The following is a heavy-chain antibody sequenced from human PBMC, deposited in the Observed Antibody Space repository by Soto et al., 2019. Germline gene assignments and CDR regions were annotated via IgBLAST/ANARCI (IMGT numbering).Heavy chain of an antibody. J-gene: IGHJ4*02. CDR1: GFTFSSYA. V-gene: IGHV3-23*01. CDR2: ISGSGGST. Sequence: EVQVLESGGGLVQPGGSLRLSCAASGFTFSSYAMSWVGQAPGKGLEWVSAISGSGGSTYYADSVKGRFTISRDNSKNTLYLQINSLRAEDTAVYYCAKDDGQLWPPFDYWGQGTLVTVSS. CDR3: AKDDGQLWPPFDY. D-gene: IGHD5-18*01.